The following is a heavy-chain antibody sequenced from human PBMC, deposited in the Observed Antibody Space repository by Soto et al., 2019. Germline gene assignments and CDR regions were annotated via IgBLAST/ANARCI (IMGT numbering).Heavy chain of an antibody. CDR2: VSSSGNT. J-gene: IGHJ6*02. Sequence: SETLSLTCTVSGDSLGNYYWFWIRQPVGKGLERIGHVSSSGNTNANPTLNSRATMSIDTSKNQFSLRLRSVTAADTAVYYCARADYEILTGSYAMDVWGQGTTVTVSS. D-gene: IGHD3-9*01. V-gene: IGHV4-4*07. CDR1: GDSLGNYY. CDR3: ARADYEILTGSYAMDV.